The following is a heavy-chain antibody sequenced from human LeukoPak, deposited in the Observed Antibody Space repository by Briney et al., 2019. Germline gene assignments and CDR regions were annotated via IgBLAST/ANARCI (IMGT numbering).Heavy chain of an antibody. V-gene: IGHV3-49*04. CDR1: GFTFGDYA. J-gene: IGHJ6*02. CDR2: IRSKAYGGTT. CDR3: TRFLDYDFWSGYYPYGMDV. D-gene: IGHD3-3*01. Sequence: PGGSLRLSCTASGFTFGDYAMSWVRQAPGKGLEWVGFIRSKAYGGTTEYAASVKGRFTISRDDSKSIAYLQMNSLKTEDTAVYYCTRFLDYDFWSGYYPYGMDVWGQGTTVTVSS.